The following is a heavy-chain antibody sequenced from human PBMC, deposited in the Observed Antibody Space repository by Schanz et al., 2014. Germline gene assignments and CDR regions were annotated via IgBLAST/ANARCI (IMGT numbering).Heavy chain of an antibody. CDR1: GYTFPSYG. J-gene: IGHJ3*02. Sequence: QGLLVQSGGEVKKPGASVKISCQASGYTFPSYGISWVRQAPGQGLEWMGWINVYNGDTKFAKTFQDRVTLTTDTSTSTAYMELRSLRSDDTAVYYCARNIIATARAYDIWGQGTMVTVSS. CDR2: INVYNGDT. D-gene: IGHD6-13*01. CDR3: ARNIIATARAYDI. V-gene: IGHV1-18*04.